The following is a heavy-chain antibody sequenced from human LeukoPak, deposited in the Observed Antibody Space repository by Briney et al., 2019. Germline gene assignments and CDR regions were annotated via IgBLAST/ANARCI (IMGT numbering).Heavy chain of an antibody. Sequence: PGGSLRLSCAASGFTFSSYGMHWVRQAPGKGLEWVAFIRYDGSNKYYADSVKGRFTISRDNSKNTLYLQMNSLRAEDTAVYYCAKDPLDYGDYIYGSGWFDPWGQGTLVTVSS. J-gene: IGHJ5*02. V-gene: IGHV3-30*02. CDR3: AKDPLDYGDYIYGSGWFDP. CDR2: IRYDGSNK. D-gene: IGHD4-17*01. CDR1: GFTFSSYG.